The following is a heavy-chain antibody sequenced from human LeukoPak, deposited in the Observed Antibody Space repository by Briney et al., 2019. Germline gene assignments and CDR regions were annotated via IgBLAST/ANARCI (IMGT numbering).Heavy chain of an antibody. D-gene: IGHD4-11*01. Sequence: PSETLSLTCSVSGDSISSLYWNWIRQPPGKGLEWIGFISHSGTVTYNPSLKSRGTISVDTSKNQVSLKLTSVTAADTAVYYCAKSRLGTDTSTVHAFVYWGQGILVTVSS. CDR1: GDSISSLY. J-gene: IGHJ4*02. CDR3: AKSRLGTDTSTVHAFVY. V-gene: IGHV4-59*11. CDR2: ISHSGTV.